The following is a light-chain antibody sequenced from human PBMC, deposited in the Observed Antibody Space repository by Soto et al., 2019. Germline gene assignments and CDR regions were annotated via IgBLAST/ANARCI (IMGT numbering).Light chain of an antibody. CDR3: SSYTSTSTLKV. Sequence: QSALTQPASVSGSPGQSITISCTGTSRDVGGYNYVSWYQQHPGKAPKLVIYEVSDRPSGVSIRFSGSKSGNTASLTISGLQAEDEADYFCSSYTSTSTLKVFGGGPKVTVL. V-gene: IGLV2-14*03. CDR1: SRDVGGYNY. CDR2: EVS. J-gene: IGLJ2*01.